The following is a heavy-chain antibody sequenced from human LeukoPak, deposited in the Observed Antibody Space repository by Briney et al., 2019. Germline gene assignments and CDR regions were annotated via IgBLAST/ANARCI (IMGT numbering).Heavy chain of an antibody. Sequence: GESLKISCKGSGYSFTSYWIGWVRQMPGKGLEWMVIIYPGDSDTRYSPSFQGQVTISADKSITTAYLQWSSLKASDTAMYYCARPHYDFWSGYYDAFDIWGQGTMVTVSS. CDR2: IYPGDSDT. V-gene: IGHV5-51*01. D-gene: IGHD3-3*01. J-gene: IGHJ3*02. CDR1: GYSFTSYW. CDR3: ARPHYDFWSGYYDAFDI.